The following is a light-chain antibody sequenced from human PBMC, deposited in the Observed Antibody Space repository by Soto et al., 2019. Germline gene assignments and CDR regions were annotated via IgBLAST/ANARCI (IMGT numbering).Light chain of an antibody. Sequence: QSVLTQPPSASGSPGQSVTISCAGTINDVGGYNYVSWYQHHPGKAPKLMIYDVSNRPSGVSNRFSGSKSGNTASLTISGLQPEDEADYYCSSYTTSNTRQIVFGTGTKSPS. CDR2: DVS. CDR3: SSYTTSNTRQIV. V-gene: IGLV2-14*03. CDR1: INDVGGYNY. J-gene: IGLJ1*01.